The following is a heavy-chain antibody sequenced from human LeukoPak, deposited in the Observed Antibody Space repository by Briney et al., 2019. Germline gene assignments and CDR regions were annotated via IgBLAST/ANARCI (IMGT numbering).Heavy chain of an antibody. J-gene: IGHJ3*01. CDR3: TKDSYGGSGSYYLYSFDV. CDR2: ISWNSGRI. CDR1: GFTFDDYA. V-gene: IGHV3-9*01. D-gene: IGHD3-10*01. Sequence: GGSLRLSCAASGFTFDDYAMHWVRQVPGKGLEWVSGISWNSGRIGYADSVKGRFTISRDNAKNSLYLQMSSLRDEDTALYYCTKDSYGGSGSYYLYSFDVWGQGTMVTVSS.